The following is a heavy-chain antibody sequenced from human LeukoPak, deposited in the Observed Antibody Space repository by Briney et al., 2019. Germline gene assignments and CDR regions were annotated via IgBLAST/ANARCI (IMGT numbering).Heavy chain of an antibody. CDR2: ISGSGGST. D-gene: IGHD3/OR15-3a*01. Sequence: QSGGSLRLSCAASGFTFSSYAMSWVRQAPGKGLEWVSAISGSGGSTYYADSVKGRFTISRDNSKNTLYLQMNSLRAEDTAVYYCAKVGLVYSSIDYWGQGTLVTVSS. J-gene: IGHJ4*02. CDR1: GFTFSSYA. CDR3: AKVGLVYSSIDY. V-gene: IGHV3-23*01.